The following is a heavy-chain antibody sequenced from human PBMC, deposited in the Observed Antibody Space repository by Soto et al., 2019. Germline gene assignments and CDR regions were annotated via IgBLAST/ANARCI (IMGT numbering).Heavy chain of an antibody. CDR2: ICYSGST. J-gene: IGHJ4*02. CDR3: AREESGLFDY. Sequence: QVQLQESGPGLVKPSQTLSLTCTVSGDSLSRADYCWSWIRQAPGKGLEWIGYICYSGSTYHNPSLKSRTSMSVDTSKKQFSLTLISVTAADTAVYYCAREESGLFDYWGQGRLVTVSS. D-gene: IGHD5-12*01. CDR1: GDSLSRADYC. V-gene: IGHV4-30-4*08.